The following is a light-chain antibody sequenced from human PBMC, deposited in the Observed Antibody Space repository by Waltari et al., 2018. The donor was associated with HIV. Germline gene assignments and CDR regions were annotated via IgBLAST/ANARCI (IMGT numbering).Light chain of an antibody. CDR1: VLPDQY. V-gene: IGLV3-25*03. Sequence: SSELIQPPSQSVSPGQTARIPCSGDVLPDQYVYWYQQRPGQAPLLVIYKDLERPSGIPERFSGSSAGTKATLTITGVQPEDEADYYCQSGDKGRTHSVVFGGGTKLTVL. CDR3: QSGDKGRTHSVV. J-gene: IGLJ2*01. CDR2: KDL.